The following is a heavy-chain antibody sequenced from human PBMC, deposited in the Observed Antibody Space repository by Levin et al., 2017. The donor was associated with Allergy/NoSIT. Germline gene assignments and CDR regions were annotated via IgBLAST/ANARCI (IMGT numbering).Heavy chain of an antibody. V-gene: IGHV3-53*01. J-gene: IGHJ4*02. CDR3: ARRQSRNWGFDY. CDR1: GFTVSSNY. CDR2: IYSGGST. D-gene: IGHD3-16*01. Sequence: GGSLRLSCAASGFTVSSNYMSWVRQAPGKGLEWVSVIYSGGSTYYADSVKGRFTISRDNSKNTLYLQMNSLRVEDTAVHYCARRQSRNWGFDYWGQGTLVTVSS.